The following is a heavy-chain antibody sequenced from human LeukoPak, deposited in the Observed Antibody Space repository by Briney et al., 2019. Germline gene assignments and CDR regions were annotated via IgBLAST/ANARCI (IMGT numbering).Heavy chain of an antibody. CDR2: INHSGST. CDR3: AREVAVSYYFDY. V-gene: IGHV4-34*01. Sequence: PSETLSLTCAVYGGSFSGYYWSWIRQPPGKGLEWIGEINHSGSTNYNPSLKSRVTISLDTSKNQFSLKLSSVTAADAAVYYCAREVAVSYYFDYWGQGALVTVSS. CDR1: GGSFSGYY. D-gene: IGHD6-19*01. J-gene: IGHJ4*02.